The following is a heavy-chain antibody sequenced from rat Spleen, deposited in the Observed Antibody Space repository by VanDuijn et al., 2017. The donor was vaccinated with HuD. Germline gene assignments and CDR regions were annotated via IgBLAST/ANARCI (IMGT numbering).Heavy chain of an antibody. CDR1: GFSLTTYH. CDR3: ARANRDTYAHFDY. V-gene: IGHV2-30*01. CDR2: IWSGGST. Sequence: QVQLKESGPGLVQPSQTLSLTCTVSGFSLTTYHVHWVRQPPGKGLEWIGAIWSGGSTDYSSALKSRLSISRDTSKSQVLLKMNSLQTEDTATYYCARANRDTYAHFDYWGQGVMVTVSS. J-gene: IGHJ2*01. D-gene: IGHD2-5*01.